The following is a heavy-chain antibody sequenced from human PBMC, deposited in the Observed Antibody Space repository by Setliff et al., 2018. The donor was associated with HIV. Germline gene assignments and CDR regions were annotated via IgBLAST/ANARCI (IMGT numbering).Heavy chain of an antibody. CDR2: IYYNGDT. J-gene: IGHJ4*02. D-gene: IGHD2-15*01. V-gene: IGHV4-39*01. CDR1: GDSISNSAYL. Sequence: PSETLSLTCSVSGDSISNSAYLWGWIRQHSGKGLEYIGSIYYNGDTYYNPSLKSRVTISVDTSNNQFSLKLRSVTAADTAVYYCARRLVVVAAEDYFDSWGQGALVTVSS. CDR3: ARRLVVVAAEDYFDS.